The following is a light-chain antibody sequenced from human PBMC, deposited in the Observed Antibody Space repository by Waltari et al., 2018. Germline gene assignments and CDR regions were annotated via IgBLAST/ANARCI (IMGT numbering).Light chain of an antibody. Sequence: SYELTDSISVSVALGQTAKIACGGDNLGSKRLHWYQQKPGQPPILVIYRDIRRPSGIPERFSGSNSGNTATLTISRAQVVDEADYFCQVWASGTYIFAGGTKLTVL. CDR3: QVWASGTYI. J-gene: IGLJ1*01. V-gene: IGLV3-9*01. CDR2: RDI. CDR1: NLGSKR.